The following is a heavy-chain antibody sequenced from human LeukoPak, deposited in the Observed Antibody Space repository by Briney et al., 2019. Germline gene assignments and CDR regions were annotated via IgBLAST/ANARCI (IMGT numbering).Heavy chain of an antibody. CDR2: IYYSGST. D-gene: IGHD3-10*01. V-gene: IGHV4-30-4*01. CDR3: AREPMVRESGYYYYGMDV. J-gene: IGHJ6*02. Sequence: SQTLSLTCTVSGGSISSGDYSWSWLRQPPGKGLEWIGYIYYSGSTYYNPSLKSRVTISVDTSKNQFSLKLSSVTAADTAVYYCAREPMVRESGYYYYGMDVWGQGTTVTVSS. CDR1: GGSISSGDYS.